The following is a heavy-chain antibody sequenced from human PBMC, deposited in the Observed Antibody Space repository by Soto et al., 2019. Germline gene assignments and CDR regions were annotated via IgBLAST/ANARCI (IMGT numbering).Heavy chain of an antibody. CDR1: GFTFSSYA. CDR2: ISGSGGST. D-gene: IGHD3-10*01. Sequence: GGSLRLSCAASGFTFSSYAMSWVRQAPGKGLERVSAISGSGGSTYYADSVKGRFTISRDNSKNTLYLQMNSLRAEDTAVYYCAKDPLVSTYYYGSGSYYPDDWFDPWGQGTLVTVSS. J-gene: IGHJ5*02. CDR3: AKDPLVSTYYYGSGSYYPDDWFDP. V-gene: IGHV3-23*01.